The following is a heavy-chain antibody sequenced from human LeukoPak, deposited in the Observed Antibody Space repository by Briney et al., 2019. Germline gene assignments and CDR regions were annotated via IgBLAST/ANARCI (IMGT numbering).Heavy chain of an antibody. CDR3: ARDGGGWEPPRHNWFDP. Sequence: GGSLRLSCAASGFTFSSYSMNWVRQAPGKGLEWVSSISSSSSYIYYADSVKGRFTISRDNAKNSLYLQMNSLRAEDTAVYYCARDGGGWEPPRHNWFDPWGQGTLVTVSS. V-gene: IGHV3-21*01. D-gene: IGHD3-16*01. J-gene: IGHJ5*02. CDR1: GFTFSSYS. CDR2: ISSSSSYI.